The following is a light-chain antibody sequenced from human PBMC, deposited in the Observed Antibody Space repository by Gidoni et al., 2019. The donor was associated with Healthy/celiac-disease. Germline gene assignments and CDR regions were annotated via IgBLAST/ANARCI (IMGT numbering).Light chain of an antibody. CDR2: DAS. Sequence: EIVLTQSPATLSLPPGERATLSCRASQSVSSYLAWYQQKPGQAPRLLIYDASNRATGIPARFSGSGSGTDFTLTISSLEPEDFAVYYCQQRSSWPPKVTFXGXTKVXIK. V-gene: IGKV3-11*01. CDR3: QQRSSWPPKVT. CDR1: QSVSSY. J-gene: IGKJ4*01.